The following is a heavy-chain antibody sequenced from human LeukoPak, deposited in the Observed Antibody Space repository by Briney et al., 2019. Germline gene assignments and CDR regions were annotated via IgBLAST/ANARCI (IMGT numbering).Heavy chain of an antibody. V-gene: IGHV3-23*01. Sequence: GGSLRLSCEASGFTFSNYDMIWVRQAPGKGLEWVSIISGSGGSTYYADSVKGRFTISRDNSKNTPYLQMNSLRAEDTAVYYCAKVGSSWITIYYFDYWGQGTLVTVSS. D-gene: IGHD6-13*01. CDR1: GFTFSNYD. CDR2: ISGSGGST. CDR3: AKVGSSWITIYYFDY. J-gene: IGHJ4*02.